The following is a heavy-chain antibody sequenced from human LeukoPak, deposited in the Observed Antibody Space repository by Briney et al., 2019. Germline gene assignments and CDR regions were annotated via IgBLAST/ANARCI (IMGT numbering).Heavy chain of an antibody. J-gene: IGHJ4*02. Sequence: SETLSLTCTVSGGSISSYYWSWIRQPPGKGLEWIGYIHYSGSTNYNPSLKSRVTISVDTSKNQFSLKLSSVTAADTAVYYCARAYSSGWYLLDYWGQGTLVTVSS. CDR2: IHYSGST. D-gene: IGHD6-19*01. CDR3: ARAYSSGWYLLDY. CDR1: GGSISSYY. V-gene: IGHV4-59*01.